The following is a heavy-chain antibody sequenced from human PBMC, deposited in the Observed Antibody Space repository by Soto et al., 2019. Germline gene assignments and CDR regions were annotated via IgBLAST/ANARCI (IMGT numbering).Heavy chain of an antibody. J-gene: IGHJ4*02. CDR2: ITTSNGNT. D-gene: IGHD3-9*01. Sequence: QVLLVQSGAEVKKPGASVSISCKASGYTFTTYAMHWVRQAPGQRPEWMGWITTSNGNTKYSQSFQGRITITRDTSAGTTDMELSGLTSEDTAVYFCVRDLTGAQNYWGQGTLVTVSS. CDR1: GYTFTTYA. V-gene: IGHV1-3*04. CDR3: VRDLTGAQNY.